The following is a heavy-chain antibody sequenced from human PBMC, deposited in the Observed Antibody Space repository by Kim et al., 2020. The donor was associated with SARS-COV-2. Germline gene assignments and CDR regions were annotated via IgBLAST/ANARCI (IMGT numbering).Heavy chain of an antibody. J-gene: IGHJ6*03. CDR3: ARDPLAAAAFMDV. Sequence: KNSPKFQGRVTITRDTSASTAYMELSSLRSEDTAVYYCARDPLAAAAFMDVWGKGTTVTVSS. V-gene: IGHV1-3*01. D-gene: IGHD6-13*01.